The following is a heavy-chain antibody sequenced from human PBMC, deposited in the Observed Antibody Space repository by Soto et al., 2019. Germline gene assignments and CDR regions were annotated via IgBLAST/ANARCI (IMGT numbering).Heavy chain of an antibody. Sequence: EVQLVESGGGLVKPGGSLRLSCAASGITFSSYSMNWVRQAPGKGLEWVSSISSSSSYIYYADSVKGRFTISRDNAKNSLYLQMNSLRAEDTAVYYCARDFTGTLNYWGQGTLVTVSS. J-gene: IGHJ4*02. CDR3: ARDFTGTLNY. CDR1: GITFSSYS. D-gene: IGHD1-1*01. V-gene: IGHV3-21*01. CDR2: ISSSSSYI.